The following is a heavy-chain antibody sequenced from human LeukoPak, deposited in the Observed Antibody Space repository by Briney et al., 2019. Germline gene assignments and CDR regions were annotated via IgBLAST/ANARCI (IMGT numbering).Heavy chain of an antibody. J-gene: IGHJ4*02. Sequence: ASVKVSCKASGYSFTSYYMHWVRQAPGQGLEWMGIINPSGGSTSYAQKFQGRVTMTRDMSTSTVYMELSSLRSDDTAVFYCARSPHILTGENFDFWGQGTLVTVSS. V-gene: IGHV1-46*01. CDR1: GYSFTSYY. CDR3: ARSPHILTGENFDF. CDR2: INPSGGST. D-gene: IGHD3-9*01.